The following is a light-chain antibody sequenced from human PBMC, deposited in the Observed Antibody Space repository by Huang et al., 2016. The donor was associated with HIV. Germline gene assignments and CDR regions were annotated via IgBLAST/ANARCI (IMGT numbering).Light chain of an antibody. V-gene: IGKV2-28*01. CDR2: VAS. Sequence: EPASISCRSSQSLLHRNGNNYLDRYLQKPGQSPQLLIYVASSRASGIPDRFNGSGSGTDCTLKISRVEAEDVGVYYCMQALQTPLTFGGGTKVEVK. CDR1: QSLLHRNGNNY. J-gene: IGKJ4*01. CDR3: MQALQTPLT.